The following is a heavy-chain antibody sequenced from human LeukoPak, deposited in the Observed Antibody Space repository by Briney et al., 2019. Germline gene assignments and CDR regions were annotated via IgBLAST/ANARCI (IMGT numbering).Heavy chain of an antibody. CDR1: GFNFSDYD. CDR3: AGSGSPGDY. Sequence: PGGSLRLSCVGSGFNFSDYDMSWIRQAPGKGLEWISYISPNDVNRYYVDAVKGRFTVSRDNAKNSLFLQMKSLRVEDTAVYYCAGSGSPGDYWGQGTLVTVSS. CDR2: ISPNDVNR. D-gene: IGHD3-10*01. J-gene: IGHJ4*02. V-gene: IGHV3-11*01.